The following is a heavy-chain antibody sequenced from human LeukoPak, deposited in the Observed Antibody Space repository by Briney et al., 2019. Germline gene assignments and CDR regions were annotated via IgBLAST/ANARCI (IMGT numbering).Heavy chain of an antibody. Sequence: GGSLRLSCAASGFTFSSYAMSWVRQAPGKGLEWVSAISGSGGSTYYADSVKGRFTISRDNSKNTLYLQMNSLRAEDTAVYYCAKPKYSGYDLPGNDAFDIWGQGTIVTVSS. CDR3: AKPKYSGYDLPGNDAFDI. J-gene: IGHJ3*02. CDR1: GFTFSSYA. D-gene: IGHD5-12*01. CDR2: ISGSGGST. V-gene: IGHV3-23*01.